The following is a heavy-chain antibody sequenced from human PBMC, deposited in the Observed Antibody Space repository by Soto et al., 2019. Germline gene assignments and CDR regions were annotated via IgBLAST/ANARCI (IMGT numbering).Heavy chain of an antibody. D-gene: IGHD1-7*01. J-gene: IGHJ6*03. CDR1: GGSFSGYY. CDR2: INHSGST. CDR3: AGTSPLQWYYMDV. Sequence: PSETLSLTCAVYGGSFSGYYWSWIRQPPGKGLEWIGEINHSGSTNYNPSLKSRVTISVDTSKNQFSLHLNSVTPEDTAVYYCAGTSPLQWYYMDVWDKGSTVTVSS. V-gene: IGHV4-34*01.